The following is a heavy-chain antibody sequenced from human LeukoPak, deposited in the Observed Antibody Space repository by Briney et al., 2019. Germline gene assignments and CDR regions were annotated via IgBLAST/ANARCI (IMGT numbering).Heavy chain of an antibody. V-gene: IGHV5-51*01. J-gene: IGHJ6*02. CDR2: IYPGDSDT. Sequence: GESLKISCKGSGYSFTSYWIGWVRQMPGKGLAWMGIIYPGDSDTRYSASFQGQVTISADKSISTAYLQWSSLKASDTAMYYCARQPHYYDSSGYYYDRRYYYYGMDVWGQGTTVTVSS. CDR1: GYSFTSYW. D-gene: IGHD3-22*01. CDR3: ARQPHYYDSSGYYYDRRYYYYGMDV.